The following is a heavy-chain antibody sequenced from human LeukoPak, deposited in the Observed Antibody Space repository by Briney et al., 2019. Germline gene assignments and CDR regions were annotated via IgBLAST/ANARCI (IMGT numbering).Heavy chain of an antibody. CDR2: ISGSGGST. CDR1: GFTFSSYA. J-gene: IGHJ6*02. CDR3: AKDRSCSSTSCYAYYYYYYGMDV. Sequence: GGSLRLSCAASGFTFSSYAMSWVRQAPGKGLEWVSAISGSGGSTYYAASVKGRFTISRDNSKNTLYLQMNSLRAEDTAVYYCAKDRSCSSTSCYAYYYYYYGMDVWGQGTTVTVSS. V-gene: IGHV3-23*01. D-gene: IGHD2-2*01.